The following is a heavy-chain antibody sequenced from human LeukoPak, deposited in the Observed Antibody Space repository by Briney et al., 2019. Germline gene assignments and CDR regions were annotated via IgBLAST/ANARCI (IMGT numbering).Heavy chain of an antibody. CDR2: INPSGGST. CDR1: GYTFTSYY. CDR3: AVIVGAMAAFDI. J-gene: IGHJ3*02. D-gene: IGHD1-26*01. Sequence: GASVRVSCKASGYTFTSYYMHWVRQAPGQGLEWMGIINPSGGSTSYAQKFQGRVTMTRDTSTSTVYMELSSLRSEDTAVYYCAVIVGAMAAFDIWGQGTMVTVSS. V-gene: IGHV1-46*03.